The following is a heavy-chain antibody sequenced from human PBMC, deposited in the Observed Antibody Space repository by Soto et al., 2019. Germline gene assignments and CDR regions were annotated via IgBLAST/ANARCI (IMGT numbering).Heavy chain of an antibody. V-gene: IGHV2-5*02. J-gene: IGHJ3*01. CDR3: ARSLASWVNVFDF. CDR1: GFSLSTTGVG. Sequence: QITLKESGPTLVKPTQTLTLTCTYSGFSLSTTGVGVGWIRQPPGKALEWLAIVCWDDDKRYSLSLKNRLTITQDTSKNQVVFTMTNMDPADTATYYCARSLASWVNVFDFWGQGTLVTVSS. CDR2: VCWDDDK.